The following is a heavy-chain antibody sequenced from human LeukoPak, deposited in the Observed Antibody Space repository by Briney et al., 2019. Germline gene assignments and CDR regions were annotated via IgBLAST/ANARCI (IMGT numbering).Heavy chain of an antibody. CDR2: INHSGST. CDR3: ASFTADYDILTGYPPNSYYFDY. J-gene: IGHJ4*02. CDR1: GGSFSGYY. Sequence: MASETLSLTCAVYGGSFSGYYWSWIRQPPGKGLEWIGEINHSGSTNYNPSLKSRVTISVDTSRNQFSLKLSSVTAADTAVYYCASFTADYDILTGYPPNSYYFDYWGQGTLVTVSS. V-gene: IGHV4-34*01. D-gene: IGHD3-9*01.